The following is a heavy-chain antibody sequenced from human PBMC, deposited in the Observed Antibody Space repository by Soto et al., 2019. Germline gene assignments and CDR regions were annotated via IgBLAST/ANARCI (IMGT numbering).Heavy chain of an antibody. V-gene: IGHV1-3*01. D-gene: IGHD3-22*01. CDR1: GYTFTRYA. CDR3: ARDRDSSGSLSGY. J-gene: IGHJ4*02. CDR2: INAGNGNT. Sequence: ASVKVSCKASGYTFTRYAMHWVRQAPGQRLEWMGWINAGNGNTKYSQKFQGRVTITRDTSASTAYMELSSLRSEDTAVYYCARDRDSSGSLSGYWGQGTLVTVSS.